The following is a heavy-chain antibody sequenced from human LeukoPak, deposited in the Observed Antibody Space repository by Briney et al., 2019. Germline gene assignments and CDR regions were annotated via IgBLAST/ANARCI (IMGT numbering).Heavy chain of an antibody. CDR2: IYSGGDT. Sequence: PGGSLRLSCTASGFTVSSNYMSWVRQAPGKGLEWVSVIYSGGDTYYADSVRGRFTISRDNSKNTVFLQMNSLGADDTAVYYCASGTTLVQGVIFYYWGQGTLVTVSS. J-gene: IGHJ4*02. V-gene: IGHV3-53*01. CDR1: GFTVSSNY. D-gene: IGHD3-10*01. CDR3: ASGTTLVQGVIFYY.